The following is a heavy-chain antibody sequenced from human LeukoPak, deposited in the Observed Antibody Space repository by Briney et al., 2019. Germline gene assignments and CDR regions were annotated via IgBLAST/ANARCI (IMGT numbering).Heavy chain of an antibody. D-gene: IGHD2-2*01. CDR3: ARDGCVVSPSCYAEDYYYGMDV. V-gene: IGHV1-3*01. CDR2: INVGNDDT. Sequence: ASVKVSCKASGYTFTNFAMHWVRQAPGQRLEWMGWINVGNDDTKYSQMFQGRVTITRDTSASTAYMELSNLRSEDTAVYYYARDGCVVSPSCYAEDYYYGMDVWGQGTTVTVSS. CDR1: GYTFTNFA. J-gene: IGHJ6*02.